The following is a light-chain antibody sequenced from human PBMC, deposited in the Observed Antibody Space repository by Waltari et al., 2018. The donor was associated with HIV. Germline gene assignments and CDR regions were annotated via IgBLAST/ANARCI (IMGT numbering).Light chain of an antibody. CDR3: SSYTSSSTPWV. J-gene: IGLJ3*02. Sequence: QSALTQPASVSGSPGQSITISCTGTSSDVGGYIYVFWYQQHPGKAPKLMIYDVSNRPSGVSNRFSGSKSGNTASLTISGLQAEDEADYYCSSYTSSSTPWVFGGGTKLTVL. CDR1: SSDVGGYIY. V-gene: IGLV2-14*01. CDR2: DVS.